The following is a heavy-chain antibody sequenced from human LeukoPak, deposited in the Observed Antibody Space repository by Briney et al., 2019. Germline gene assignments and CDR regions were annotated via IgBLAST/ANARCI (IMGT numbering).Heavy chain of an antibody. CDR1: GGSFSDYH. CDR2: ISRTGDT. CDR3: AIRLPNKWFDP. Sequence: SETLSLNCCVYGGSFSDYHWNWIRQPPGPGLEWIGEISRTGDTSYNPSLKSRVTISVDTSRNQFSLRLSPVTAADTAVYYCAIRLPNKWFDPWGQETLVTVSS. D-gene: IGHD2-15*01. V-gene: IGHV4-34*01. J-gene: IGHJ5*02.